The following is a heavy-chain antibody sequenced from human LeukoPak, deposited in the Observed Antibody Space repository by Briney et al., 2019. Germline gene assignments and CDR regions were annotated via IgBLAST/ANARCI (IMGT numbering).Heavy chain of an antibody. CDR2: IYYSGST. J-gene: IGHJ3*02. V-gene: IGHV4-61*05. CDR3: ARPGVGSGRYGAFDI. CDR1: SGSITNNKYY. D-gene: IGHD5-18*01. Sequence: SETLSLTCSVSSGSITNNKYYWAWIRQPPGKGLEWIGYIYYSGSTNYNPSLKSRVTISVDTSKNQFSLKLSSVTAADTAVYYCARPGVGSGRYGAFDIWGQGTMVTVSS.